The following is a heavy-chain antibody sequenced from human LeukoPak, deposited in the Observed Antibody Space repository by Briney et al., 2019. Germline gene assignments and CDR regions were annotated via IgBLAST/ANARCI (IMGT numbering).Heavy chain of an antibody. CDR2: INHSGST. V-gene: IGHV4-34*01. CDR3: ASFGPMATTY. CDR1: GGSISNYY. J-gene: IGHJ4*02. Sequence: SETLSLTCTVSGGSISNYYWGWIRQPAGKGLEWIGEINHSGSTNYNPSLKSRVTISVDASKNQFSLKLSSVTAADTAVYYCASFGPMATTYWGQGTLVTVSS. D-gene: IGHD5-24*01.